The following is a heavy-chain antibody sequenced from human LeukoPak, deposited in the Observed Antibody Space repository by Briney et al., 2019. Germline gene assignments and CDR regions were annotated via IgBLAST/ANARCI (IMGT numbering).Heavy chain of an antibody. CDR3: AKEYDRVHDAFDI. CDR2: ISYDGSKK. Sequence: PGGPLRLSCVVSGFTFSSNHWVRQAPGKGLEWVAVISYDGSKKYYADSVKGRFTISRDSSENTLSLQMNSLRAEDTAVYYCAKEYDRVHDAFDIWGQGTMVTVSS. D-gene: IGHD3-9*01. CDR1: GFTFSSN. V-gene: IGHV3-30*18. J-gene: IGHJ3*02.